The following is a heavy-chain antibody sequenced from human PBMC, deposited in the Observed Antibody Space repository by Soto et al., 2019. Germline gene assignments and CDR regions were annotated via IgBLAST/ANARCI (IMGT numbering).Heavy chain of an antibody. J-gene: IGHJ4*02. Sequence: EVQLLESGGGLVQPGGSLRLSCAASGFSFSSYAMTWVRQSPGRGLEWVSSLSGAGGGKFYADSVKGRFTISRDNSKTTLYLEMTSLGAEDTALYYCAKLGYGDYERRCDYWGQGTLVTVSS. V-gene: IGHV3-23*01. D-gene: IGHD4-17*01. CDR3: AKLGYGDYERRCDY. CDR2: LSGAGGGK. CDR1: GFSFSSYA.